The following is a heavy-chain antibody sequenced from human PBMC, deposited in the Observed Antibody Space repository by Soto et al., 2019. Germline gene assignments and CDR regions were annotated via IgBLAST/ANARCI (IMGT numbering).Heavy chain of an antibody. J-gene: IGHJ5*02. CDR3: AKQGSSSWANWFDP. D-gene: IGHD6-13*01. V-gene: IGHV3-23*01. Sequence: PGGSLRLSCAASGFTFSSYSMNWVRQAPGKGLEWVSAISGSGGSTYYADSVKGRFTISRDNSKNTLYLQMNSLRAEDTAVYYCAKQGSSSWANWFDPWGQGTLVTVSS. CDR2: ISGSGGST. CDR1: GFTFSSYS.